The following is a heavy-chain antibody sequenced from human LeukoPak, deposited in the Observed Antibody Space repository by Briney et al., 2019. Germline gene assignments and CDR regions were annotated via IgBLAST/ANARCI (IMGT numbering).Heavy chain of an antibody. CDR3: ARSKDNRGYDVRHLDY. CDR1: GFTFTGYY. CDR2: INPNGGHT. J-gene: IGHJ4*02. Sequence: ASVKVSCKTAGFTFTGYYMHWVRQAPGQGLEWMGMINPNGGHTDYAQSFQGRVTMTRDMSTSTVYMELSSLRSEDTAVFYCARSKDNRGYDVRHLDYWGQGTLVTVSS. D-gene: IGHD1-14*01. V-gene: IGHV1-46*01.